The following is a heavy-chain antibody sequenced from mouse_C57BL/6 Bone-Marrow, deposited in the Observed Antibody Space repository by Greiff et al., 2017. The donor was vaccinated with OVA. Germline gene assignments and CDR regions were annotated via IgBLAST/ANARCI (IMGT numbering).Heavy chain of an antibody. J-gene: IGHJ1*03. CDR3: ERDVITTVVADGYFDV. D-gene: IGHD1-1*01. V-gene: IGHV5-4*01. Sequence: EVKLMESGGGLVKPGGSLKLSCAASGFTFSSYAMSWVRQTPEKRLEWVATISDGGSYTYYPDTVKGRFTISRDNAKNNLYLQRSHLKSEDTAMYYCERDVITTVVADGYFDVWGTGTTVTVSS. CDR1: GFTFSSYA. CDR2: ISDGGSYT.